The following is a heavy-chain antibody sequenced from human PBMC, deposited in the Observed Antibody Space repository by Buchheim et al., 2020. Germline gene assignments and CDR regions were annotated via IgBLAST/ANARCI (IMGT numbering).Heavy chain of an antibody. J-gene: IGHJ4*02. V-gene: IGHV1-8*02. D-gene: IGHD3-3*01. CDR2: MNPNSGNT. Sequence: QVQLVQSGAEVKKPGASVKVSCKASGYTFTGYYMHWVRQAPGQGLEWMGWMNPNSGNTGYAQKFQGRVTMTRNTSISTAYMELSSLRSEDTAVYYCARGRITIFGVVIPPDYWGQGTL. CDR3: ARGRITIFGVVIPPDY. CDR1: GYTFTGYY.